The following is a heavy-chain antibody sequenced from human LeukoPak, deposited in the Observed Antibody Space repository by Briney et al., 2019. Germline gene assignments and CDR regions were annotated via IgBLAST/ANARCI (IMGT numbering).Heavy chain of an antibody. CDR1: GFTFSSYA. CDR2: ISSSSSYI. Sequence: GGSPRLSCAASGFTFSSYAMSWVRQAPGKGLEWVSSISSSSSYIYYADSVKGRFTISRDNAKNSLYLQMNSLRAEDMAVYYCARDHYGDYSEFDYWGQGTLVTVSS. D-gene: IGHD4-17*01. V-gene: IGHV3-21*01. J-gene: IGHJ4*02. CDR3: ARDHYGDYSEFDY.